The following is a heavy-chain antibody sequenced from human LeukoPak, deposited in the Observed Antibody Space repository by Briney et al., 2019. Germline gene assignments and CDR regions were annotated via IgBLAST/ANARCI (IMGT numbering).Heavy chain of an antibody. D-gene: IGHD2-2*01. CDR2: IYYSGST. Sequence: SETLSLTCTASGCSNCSYYWRWLRQPPGKGLEWIGYIYYSGSTNYNPSLKSRVTISVDTSKNQFSLKLSSVTAADTAVYYCARVGLYCSRTSCSDPLVDYWGQGTLVTVSS. V-gene: IGHV4-59*01. J-gene: IGHJ4*02. CDR1: GCSNCSYY. CDR3: ARVGLYCSRTSCSDPLVDY.